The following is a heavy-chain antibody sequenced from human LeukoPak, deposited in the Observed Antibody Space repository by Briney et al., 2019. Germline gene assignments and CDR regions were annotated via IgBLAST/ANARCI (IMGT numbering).Heavy chain of an antibody. V-gene: IGHV3-33*01. CDR3: ARGSDTAMVDY. CDR2: IWYDGSNK. Sequence: PGGSLRLSCAASGFTFSSYGMHWVRQAPGKGLEWVAVIWYDGSNKYYADSVKGRFTISRGNSKNTLYLQMNSLRAEDTAVYYCARGSDTAMVDYWGQGTLVTVSS. CDR1: GFTFSSYG. J-gene: IGHJ4*02. D-gene: IGHD5-18*01.